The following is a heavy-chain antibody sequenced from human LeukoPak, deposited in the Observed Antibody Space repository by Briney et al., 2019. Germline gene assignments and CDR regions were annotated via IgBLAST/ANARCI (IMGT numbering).Heavy chain of an antibody. V-gene: IGHV4-30-2*01. J-gene: IGHJ4*02. Sequence: PSETLSLTCAVSGGSISSGGYSWSWIRQPPGKGLEWIGYIYHSGSTYYNPSLKSRVTISVDRSKNQFSLKLSSVTAADTAVYYCAMGYYGSGSSIPQNYFDYWGQGTLVTVSS. D-gene: IGHD3-10*01. CDR1: GGSISSGGYS. CDR2: IYHSGST. CDR3: AMGYYGSGSSIPQNYFDY.